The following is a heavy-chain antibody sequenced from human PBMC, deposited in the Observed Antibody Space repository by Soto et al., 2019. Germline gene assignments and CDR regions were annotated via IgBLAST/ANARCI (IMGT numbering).Heavy chain of an antibody. CDR2: ISANNGNT. D-gene: IGHD6-6*01. Sequence: EASVKVSCKASGYTFTNYGISWVRQAPGQGLEWMGWISANNGNTNYAQKLQGRVTLTTDTSTSTTYMELRSLRSDDTAVYYCASRSGQLPYYFDYWGQGTLVTVSS. CDR3: ASRSGQLPYYFDY. CDR1: GYTFTNYG. V-gene: IGHV1-18*01. J-gene: IGHJ4*02.